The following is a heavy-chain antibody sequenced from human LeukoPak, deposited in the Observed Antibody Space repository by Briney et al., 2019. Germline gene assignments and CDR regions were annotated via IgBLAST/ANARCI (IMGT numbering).Heavy chain of an antibody. CDR1: GGSISSYY. Sequence: NPSETLSLTCTVSGGSISSYYWTWIRQPPGKGLEWIGSIYHSGSTYYNPSLKSRVTISVDTSKNQFSLKLSSVTAADTAVYYCARPGGYCSSTSCYKDDAFDIWGQGTMVTVSS. V-gene: IGHV4-59*08. CDR3: ARPGGYCSSTSCYKDDAFDI. CDR2: IYHSGST. J-gene: IGHJ3*02. D-gene: IGHD2-2*02.